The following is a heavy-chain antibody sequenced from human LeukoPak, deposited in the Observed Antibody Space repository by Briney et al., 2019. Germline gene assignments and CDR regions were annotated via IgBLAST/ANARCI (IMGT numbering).Heavy chain of an antibody. CDR3: ASTTSRYGNYGMDV. V-gene: IGHV4-31*03. Sequence: SETLSLTCTVSGGSISSDDYYLSWIRQHPGKCLEWIGYIYYRGSTYYKPSLKSRITISVDTSKNQFSLRLSSVTAADTAVYYCASTTSRYGNYGMDVWGQGTTVTVSS. J-gene: IGHJ6*02. CDR2: IYYRGST. D-gene: IGHD1-1*01. CDR1: GGSISSDDYY.